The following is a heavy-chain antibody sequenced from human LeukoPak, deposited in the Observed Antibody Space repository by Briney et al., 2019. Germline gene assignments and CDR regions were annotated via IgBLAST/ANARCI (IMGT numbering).Heavy chain of an antibody. J-gene: IGHJ4*02. D-gene: IGHD4-11*01. V-gene: IGHV1-18*01. CDR2: ISTYNGST. CDR1: GGTFSSYA. Sequence: ASVKVSCKASGGTFSSYAISWVRQAPGQGLEWMGWISTYNGSTSYAQKFQGRVTMTRDTSTSTVYMELSSLRSEDTAVYYCARATQIRDYSSNYWGQGTLVTVSS. CDR3: ARATQIRDYSSNY.